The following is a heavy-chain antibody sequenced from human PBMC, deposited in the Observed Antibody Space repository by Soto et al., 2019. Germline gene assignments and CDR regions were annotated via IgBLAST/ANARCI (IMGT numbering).Heavy chain of an antibody. CDR1: GYSFSTYD. V-gene: IGHV1-8*01. CDR3: ARPYCDSTSCYTDWFDP. Sequence: QVQLVQSGAEVKKPGSSVKVSCKASGYSFSTYDINWVRQAAGQGLEWMGWVNPKSGNTDYAQSLRGGVTMTSNTSIGTASMELGALTPEDTAVYCCARPYCDSTSCYTDWFDPWGQGTLVTVSS. D-gene: IGHD2-2*02. J-gene: IGHJ5*02. CDR2: VNPKSGNT.